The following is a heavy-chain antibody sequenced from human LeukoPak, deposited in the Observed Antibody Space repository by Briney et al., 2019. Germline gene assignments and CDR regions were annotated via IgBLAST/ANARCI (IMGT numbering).Heavy chain of an antibody. Sequence: GASVKVSCKASGYTFTGYYMHWVRQAPGQGLEWMGWINPNSGGTNSAQKFQGRVTMTRDTSISTAYMELSRLRSDDTAVYYCARAHYYGSGGKNWFDPWGQGTLVTVSS. D-gene: IGHD3-10*01. CDR2: INPNSGGT. V-gene: IGHV1-2*02. J-gene: IGHJ5*02. CDR1: GYTFTGYY. CDR3: ARAHYYGSGGKNWFDP.